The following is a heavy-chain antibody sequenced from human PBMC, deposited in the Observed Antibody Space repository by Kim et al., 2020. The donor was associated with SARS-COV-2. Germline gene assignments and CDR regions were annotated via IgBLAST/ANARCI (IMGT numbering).Heavy chain of an antibody. CDR2: IAGSGGST. CDR3: AKDYYFGYNSNDH. D-gene: IGHD3-10*01. CDR1: GFTFNDNI. J-gene: IGHJ4*02. Sequence: GGSLRLSCAASGFTFNDNIMSWVRQAPGKGLEWVSLIAGSGGSTYYADSVKGRFTISRDDSKNTLYLQMNSLRAEDTAVYYGAKDYYFGYNSNDHWGQGTLVTVSS. V-gene: IGHV3-23*01.